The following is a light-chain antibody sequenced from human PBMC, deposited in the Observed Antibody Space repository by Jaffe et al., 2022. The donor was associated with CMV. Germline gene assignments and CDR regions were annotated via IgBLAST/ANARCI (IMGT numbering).Light chain of an antibody. CDR3: QQYGSSPRT. CDR2: GAS. V-gene: IGKV3-20*01. Sequence: EIVLTQSPGTLSLPPGERATLSCRASQSVTNRYLAWYQQKPGQAPRLLIHGASNRATGIPDRFSGSGSGTDFTLTISRLEPEDFAVYYCQQYGSSPRTFGQGTKVEIK. J-gene: IGKJ1*01. CDR1: QSVTNRY.